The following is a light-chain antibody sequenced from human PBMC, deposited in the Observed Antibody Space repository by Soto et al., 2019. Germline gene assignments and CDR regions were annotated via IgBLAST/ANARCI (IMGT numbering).Light chain of an antibody. J-gene: IGKJ4*01. CDR1: QSIANY. Sequence: VQMTQSSSSLSASVGDRVIITCRANQSIANYLNWFQQKPGKAPKLLISDASHLEMGAPSRFSGSGSGTDFVLTISGLQPEDFATYYCQQYEYLPLTFGGGTRV. V-gene: IGKV1-33*01. CDR3: QQYEYLPLT. CDR2: DAS.